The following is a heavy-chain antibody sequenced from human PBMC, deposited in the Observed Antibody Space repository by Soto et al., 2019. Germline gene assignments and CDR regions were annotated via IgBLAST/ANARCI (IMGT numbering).Heavy chain of an antibody. J-gene: IGHJ3*02. CDR3: ARHGYCSGGSCYTPVDAFDI. CDR2: IYYSGST. CDR1: GGSISSSSYY. D-gene: IGHD2-15*01. Sequence: QLQLQESGPGLVKPSETLSLTCTVSGGSISSSSYYWGWIRQPPGKGLEWIGSIYYSGSTYYNPSLKSRVTISVDTSKHQFSLKLSSVTAADTAVYYCARHGYCSGGSCYTPVDAFDIWGQGTMVTVSS. V-gene: IGHV4-39*01.